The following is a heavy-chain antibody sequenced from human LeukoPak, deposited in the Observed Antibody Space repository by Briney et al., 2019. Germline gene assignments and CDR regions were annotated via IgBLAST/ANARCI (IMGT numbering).Heavy chain of an antibody. CDR2: IKLDGSEK. Sequence: GGSLRLSCVASGFTIGKYWMSWGRHAPGKGLEWVANIKLDGSEKNYVGSVKGRFTISRDNTKNSLYLQMNSLRAEDTAVFYCARDQYDTWSRRGNFDSWGQGTLVIVSS. J-gene: IGHJ4*02. D-gene: IGHD3-3*01. CDR1: GFTIGKYW. V-gene: IGHV3-7*03. CDR3: ARDQYDTWSRRGNFDS.